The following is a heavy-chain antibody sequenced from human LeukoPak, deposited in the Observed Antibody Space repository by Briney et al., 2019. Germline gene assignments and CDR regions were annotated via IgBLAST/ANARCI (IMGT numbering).Heavy chain of an antibody. CDR3: ARGYSGYVIDY. CDR1: GYTFTGYY. J-gene: IGHJ4*02. V-gene: IGHV1-2*06. Sequence: ASVKVSCTASGYTFTGYYMHWVRQAPGQGREWMGRINPNSGGTNYAQKVQGRVTMTRDTSTSTAYMEMSRLRSDDTAVYYCARGYSGYVIDYWGQGTLVTVSS. D-gene: IGHD5-12*01. CDR2: INPNSGGT.